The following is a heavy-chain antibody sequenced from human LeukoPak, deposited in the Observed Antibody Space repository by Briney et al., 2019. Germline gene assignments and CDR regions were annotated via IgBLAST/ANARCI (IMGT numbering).Heavy chain of an antibody. D-gene: IGHD6-19*01. J-gene: IGHJ1*01. CDR3: ARDRAQWLEVVEYFQH. CDR2: ISAYNGNT. V-gene: IGHV1-18*01. Sequence: ASVKVSCKASGYTFTSYGISWVRQAPGQGLEWMGWISAYNGNTNYAQKLQGRVTMTTDTSTSTAYMELRSLRSDDTAVYYCARDRAQWLEVVEYFQHWGQGTLVTVSS. CDR1: GYTFTSYG.